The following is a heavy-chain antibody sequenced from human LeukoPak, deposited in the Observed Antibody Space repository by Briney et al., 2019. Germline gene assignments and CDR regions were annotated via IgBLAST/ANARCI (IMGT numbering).Heavy chain of an antibody. CDR2: VYYSGNT. V-gene: IGHV4-39*07. CDR3: ARVGASTTFDY. Sequence: PSETLSLTCTVSGGSITSSSYYWGWIRQPPGKGLEWIGSVYYSGNTYYNSSLKSRVTISVDTSKNQFSLKLSSVTAADTAVYYCARVGASTTFDYWGQGTLVTVSS. CDR1: GGSITSSSYY. J-gene: IGHJ4*02. D-gene: IGHD1-7*01.